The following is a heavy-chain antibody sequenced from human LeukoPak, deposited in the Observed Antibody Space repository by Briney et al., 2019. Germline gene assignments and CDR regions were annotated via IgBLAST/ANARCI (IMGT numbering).Heavy chain of an antibody. D-gene: IGHD2-15*01. Sequence: SETLSLTCTVSGGSISSSSYYWGWIRQPPGKGLAWIGEINHSGSTNYNPSLKSRVTISVDTSKNQFSLKLSSVTAADTAVYYCARGRPLLWRVVAATPWFDPWGQGTLVTVSS. CDR3: ARGRPLLWRVVAATPWFDP. V-gene: IGHV4-39*07. J-gene: IGHJ5*02. CDR2: INHSGST. CDR1: GGSISSSSYY.